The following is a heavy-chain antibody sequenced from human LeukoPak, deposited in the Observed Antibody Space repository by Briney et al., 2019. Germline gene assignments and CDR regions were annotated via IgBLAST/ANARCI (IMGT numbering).Heavy chain of an antibody. CDR2: INPNSGGT. V-gene: IGHV1-2*02. CDR1: GYTFTVYY. J-gene: IGHJ5*02. Sequence: ASVKVSCKASGYTFTVYYMHWVRQAPGQGLEWMGWINPNSGGTNYAQKFQGRVTMTRDTSISTAYMELSRLRSDDTAVYYCAREGTDIVVVGRWFDPWGQGTLVTVSS. CDR3: AREGTDIVVVGRWFDP. D-gene: IGHD2-15*01.